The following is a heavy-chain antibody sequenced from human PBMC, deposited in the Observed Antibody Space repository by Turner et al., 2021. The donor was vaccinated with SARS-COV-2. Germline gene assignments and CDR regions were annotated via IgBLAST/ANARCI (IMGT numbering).Heavy chain of an antibody. J-gene: IGHJ4*02. D-gene: IGHD3-16*01. CDR2: ISYEGNNK. CDR3: AKGFGDYVDY. Sequence: QVQLVESGGGVVQPGRSLRLSCAASGFTFSSYGMHWVRQAPGKGLEWVAVISYEGNNKFYADSVKGRFTISRGNSKNTLYLQMNSLRAEDTAVYYCAKGFGDYVDYWGQGTLVTVSS. V-gene: IGHV3-30*18. CDR1: GFTFSSYG.